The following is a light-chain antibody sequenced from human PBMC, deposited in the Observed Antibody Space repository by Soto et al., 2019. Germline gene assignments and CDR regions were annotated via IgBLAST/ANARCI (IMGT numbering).Light chain of an antibody. V-gene: IGKV4-1*01. CDR3: QQYCSTPRT. CDR2: WAS. J-gene: IGKJ1*01. Sequence: DIVMTQSPDSLAVSLGERATINCKSSQSVLYSSNNKNYLAWYQQKPGQPPKLLIYWASTRESWVPDRFSGSGSGTDFTLTISSLQAEDVAVYYCQQYCSTPRTFGQGTKVEIK. CDR1: QSVLYSSNNKNY.